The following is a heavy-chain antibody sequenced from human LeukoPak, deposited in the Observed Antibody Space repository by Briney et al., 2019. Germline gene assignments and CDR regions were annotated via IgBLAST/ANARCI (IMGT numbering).Heavy chain of an antibody. V-gene: IGHV1-18*01. CDR1: GYTFTSYG. J-gene: IGHJ4*02. CDR3: AKHPLNYYDSSGYFTAEFDY. Sequence: ASMKVSCKASGYTFTSYGISWVRQAPGQGLEWMGWISAYSGNTNYAQKLQGRVTMTTDTSTSTAYMELRSLRSDDTAVYYCAKHPLNYYDSSGYFTAEFDYWGQGTLVTVSS. CDR2: ISAYSGNT. D-gene: IGHD3-22*01.